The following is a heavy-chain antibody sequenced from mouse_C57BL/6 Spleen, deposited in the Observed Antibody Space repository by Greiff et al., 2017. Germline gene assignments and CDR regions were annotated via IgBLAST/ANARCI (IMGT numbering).Heavy chain of an antibody. J-gene: IGHJ2*01. CDR3: ARGDGYYKYFDD. CDR2: INPNNGGT. CDR1: GYTFTDYY. D-gene: IGHD2-3*01. V-gene: IGHV1-26*01. Sequence: EVQLQQSGPELVKPGASVKISCKASGYTFTDYYMNWVKQSPGKSLEWIGDINPNNGGTSYNQKFKGKATLTVDKSSSTAYMELRSLTSEDSAVYYCARGDGYYKYFDDWGQGTTLTVSS.